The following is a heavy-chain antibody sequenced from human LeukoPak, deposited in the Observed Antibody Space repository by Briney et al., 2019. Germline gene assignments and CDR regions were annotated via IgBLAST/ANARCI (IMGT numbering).Heavy chain of an antibody. V-gene: IGHV1-18*01. J-gene: IGHJ6*02. CDR3: ARGNSGSYYGMDV. D-gene: IGHD1-26*01. CDR1: GYTFTSYG. Sequence: ASVKVSCKASGYTFTSYGISWVRQAPGQGLEWMGWISGYNGNTNYAQEFQGRVTMTTDTSTSTAYLELTTLRSDDTAVYYCARGNSGSYYGMDVWGQGTTVTVSS. CDR2: ISGYNGNT.